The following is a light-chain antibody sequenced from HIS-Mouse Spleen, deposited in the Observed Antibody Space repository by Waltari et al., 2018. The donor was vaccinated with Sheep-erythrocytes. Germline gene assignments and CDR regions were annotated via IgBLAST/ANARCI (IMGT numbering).Light chain of an antibody. J-gene: IGLJ3*02. Sequence: QSALTPPASVSGSPGQSITISCTGTSSDVGSYNFVSWYQQHPGKAPKLMIYEGSKRPSGVSNRYSGSKSGNTAYLTISGLQAEDEADYYCCSYAGSSTPWVFGGGTKLTVL. CDR1: SSDVGSYNF. CDR2: EGS. CDR3: CSYAGSSTPWV. V-gene: IGLV2-23*01.